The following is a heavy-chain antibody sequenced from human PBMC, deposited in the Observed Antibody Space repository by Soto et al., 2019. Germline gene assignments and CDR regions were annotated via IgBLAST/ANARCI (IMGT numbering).Heavy chain of an antibody. Sequence: SETLSLTCTVSGGSISSGGYYWSWIRQHPGKGLEWIGYIYYSGSTYYNPSLKSRVTISVDTSKNQFSLKLSSVTAADTAVYYCARGSLYYYYGMDVWGQGTTVTVSS. CDR3: ARGSLYYYYGMDV. V-gene: IGHV4-31*03. CDR2: IYYSGST. J-gene: IGHJ6*02. CDR1: GGSISSGGYY.